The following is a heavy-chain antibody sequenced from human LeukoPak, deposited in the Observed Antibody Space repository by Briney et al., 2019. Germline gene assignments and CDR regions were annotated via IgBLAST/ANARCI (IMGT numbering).Heavy chain of an antibody. V-gene: IGHV3-30*18. D-gene: IGHD1-26*01. Sequence: HPGGSLRLSCAASGFAFNTFGMHWVRQAPGKGLEWVATTSFDGSNIYFSDSVRGRFTIPRDNSRNTLFLQMSSLSAEDTAVYYCAKDRIVGATRFLDFWGQGTLVTVSS. CDR2: TSFDGSNI. CDR3: AKDRIVGATRFLDF. J-gene: IGHJ4*02. CDR1: GFAFNTFG.